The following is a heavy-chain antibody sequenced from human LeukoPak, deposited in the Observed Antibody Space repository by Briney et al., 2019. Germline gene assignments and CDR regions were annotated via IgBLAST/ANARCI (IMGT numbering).Heavy chain of an antibody. CDR2: ISSSSSYI. V-gene: IGHV3-21*01. CDR1: GFTFSSYS. J-gene: IGHJ6*02. CDR3: ARDQDSSGWYSYYYGMDV. Sequence: GGSLRLSCAASGFTFSSYSMNWVHQAPGKGLEWVSSISSSSSYIYYADSVKGRFTISRDNAKNSLYLQMNSLRAEDTAVYYCARDQDSSGWYSYYYGMDVWGQGTTVTVSS. D-gene: IGHD6-19*01.